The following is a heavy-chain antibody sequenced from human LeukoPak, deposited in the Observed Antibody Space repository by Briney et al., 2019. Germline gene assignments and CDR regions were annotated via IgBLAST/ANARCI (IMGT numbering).Heavy chain of an antibody. CDR3: TAHLLYCNTTDCAPRGFDP. CDR1: GFTFSSYS. D-gene: IGHD2/OR15-2a*01. J-gene: IGHJ5*02. CDR2: IRSQADSYAT. Sequence: GGSLRLSCAASGFTFSSYSMNWVRQTSGKGLEWIGRIRSQADSYATAYSVSVKGRFSISRDDSKNTAYLQMNSLRAEDTAIYYCTAHLLYCNTTDCAPRGFDPWGQGTLVTVSS. V-gene: IGHV3-73*01.